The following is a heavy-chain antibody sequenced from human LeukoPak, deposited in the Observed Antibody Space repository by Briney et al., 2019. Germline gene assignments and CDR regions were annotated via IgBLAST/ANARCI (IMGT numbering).Heavy chain of an antibody. Sequence: GGSLRLSCTASGFSFSDYAKSWVRQAPGKGLEWVSVISDGGTSTHYADSVKGRFTITRDNVINTLYLHIKTLRAEDTAVYFCATDGAQPGYFFEFWGQGSQVTVSS. V-gene: IGHV3-23*01. CDR2: ISDGGTST. CDR3: ATDGAQPGYFFEF. D-gene: IGHD1-26*01. J-gene: IGHJ4*02. CDR1: GFSFSDYA.